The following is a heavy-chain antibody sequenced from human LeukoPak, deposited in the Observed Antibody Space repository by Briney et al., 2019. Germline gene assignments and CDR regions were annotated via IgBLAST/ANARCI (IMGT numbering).Heavy chain of an antibody. D-gene: IGHD4-17*01. CDR2: IKQDGSEK. CDR3: ASFNDYGDYLNWFDP. V-gene: IGHV3-7*01. Sequence: GGPLRLSCAASGFTFSSYWMSWVRQAPGKGLEWVANIKQDGSEKYYVDSVKGRFTISRDNAKNSLYLQMNSLRAEDTAVYYCASFNDYGDYLNWFDPWGQGTLVTVSS. CDR1: GFTFSSYW. J-gene: IGHJ5*02.